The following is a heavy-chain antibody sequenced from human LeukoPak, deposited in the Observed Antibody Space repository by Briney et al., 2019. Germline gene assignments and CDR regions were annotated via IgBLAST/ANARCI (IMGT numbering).Heavy chain of an antibody. D-gene: IGHD3-10*01. V-gene: IGHV4-34*01. CDR3: ARSQFYGSGSYQGRWFDP. Sequence: SETLSLTCAVYDGSFSGYYWNWIRQPPGKGLEWIGEINDSGSTNFNPSLKNRVIISVDTSKNQFSLRLFSVTAADTAVYYCARSQFYGSGSYQGRWFDPWGQGTLVTVSS. CDR2: INDSGST. J-gene: IGHJ5*02. CDR1: DGSFSGYY.